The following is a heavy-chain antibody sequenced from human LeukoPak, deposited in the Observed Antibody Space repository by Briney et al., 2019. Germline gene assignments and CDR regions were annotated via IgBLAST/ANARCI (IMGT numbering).Heavy chain of an antibody. Sequence: GGSLRLSCAASGFTFDDYAMHWVRQAPGNGLEWVSGISWNSGSIGYADSVKGRFTISRDNAKNSLYLQMNSLRAEDTALYYCAKASLVVDYYYYYGMDVWGQGTTVTVSS. D-gene: IGHD2-15*01. CDR1: GFTFDDYA. CDR2: ISWNSGSI. CDR3: AKASLVVDYYYYYGMDV. V-gene: IGHV3-9*01. J-gene: IGHJ6*02.